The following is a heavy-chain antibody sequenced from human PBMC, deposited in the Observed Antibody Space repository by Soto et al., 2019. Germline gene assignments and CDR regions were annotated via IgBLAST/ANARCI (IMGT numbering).Heavy chain of an antibody. CDR2: ISAYNGNT. Sequence: GASVKVSCKASGYTFTSYGISWVRQAPGQGLEWMGWISAYNGNTNYAQKLQGRVTMTTDTSTSTAYMELRSLGSDDTAVYYCARNAVVVTAISFDPWGQGTLVTVSS. CDR1: GYTFTSYG. J-gene: IGHJ5*02. CDR3: ARNAVVVTAISFDP. V-gene: IGHV1-18*01. D-gene: IGHD2-21*02.